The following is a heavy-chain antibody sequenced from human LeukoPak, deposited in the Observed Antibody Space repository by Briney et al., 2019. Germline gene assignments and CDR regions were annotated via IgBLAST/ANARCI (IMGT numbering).Heavy chain of an antibody. Sequence: GGSLRLSCAASGFTFSSYAMHWVRQAPGKGLEWVAVISYDGSNKYYADSVKGRFTISRDNSKNTLYLQMHSLRAEDTAVYYCARALSSGNPRHPKYYFDYWGQGTLVTVSS. D-gene: IGHD6-19*01. CDR1: GFTFSSYA. J-gene: IGHJ4*02. CDR2: ISYDGSNK. CDR3: ARALSSGNPRHPKYYFDY. V-gene: IGHV3-30-3*01.